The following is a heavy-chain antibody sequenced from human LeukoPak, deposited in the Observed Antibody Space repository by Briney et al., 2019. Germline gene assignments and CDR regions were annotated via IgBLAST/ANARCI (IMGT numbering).Heavy chain of an antibody. CDR3: ARSIIGTRSKFDY. D-gene: IGHD1/OR15-1a*01. CDR2: IPYSGST. CDR1: GGSFSTYY. Sequence: SETLSLTCTVSGGSFSTYYWSWIRQPPGKGLEWIGYIPYSGSTNYNPSLKSRVTISLDTSKNQFALKLSSVTAADTAVYYCARSIIGTRSKFDYWGQGTLVTVSS. J-gene: IGHJ4*02. V-gene: IGHV4-59*08.